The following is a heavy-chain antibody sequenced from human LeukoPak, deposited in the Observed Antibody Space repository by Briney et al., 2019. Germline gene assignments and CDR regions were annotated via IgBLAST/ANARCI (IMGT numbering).Heavy chain of an antibody. CDR2: IYSDGTT. D-gene: IGHD6-13*01. CDR3: ARVLVIEAAGTWSWYFDL. CDR1: GFTVSSNY. Sequence: GGSLRLSCAASGFTVSSNYITWVRQAPGKGLEWVSVIYSDGTTYYADSVKGRFTISRDNSKNTLYLQMNSLRAEDTALYYCARVLVIEAAGTWSWYFDLWGRGTLATVSS. V-gene: IGHV3-66*01. J-gene: IGHJ2*01.